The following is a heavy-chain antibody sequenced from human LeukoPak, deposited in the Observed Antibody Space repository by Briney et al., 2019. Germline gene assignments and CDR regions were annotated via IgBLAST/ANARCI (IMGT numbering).Heavy chain of an antibody. V-gene: IGHV4-34*01. CDR2: INHSGST. J-gene: IGHJ6*02. CDR3: ARVRPAGSRPRYYYYYGMDV. CDR1: GGSFSGYY. D-gene: IGHD6-19*01. Sequence: SETLSLTCAVYGGSFSGYYWSWIRQPPGKGLEWIGEINHSGSTNYNPSLKSRVTISVDTSKTQFSLKLSSVTAADTAVYYCARVRPAGSRPRYYYYYGMDVWGQGTTVTVSS.